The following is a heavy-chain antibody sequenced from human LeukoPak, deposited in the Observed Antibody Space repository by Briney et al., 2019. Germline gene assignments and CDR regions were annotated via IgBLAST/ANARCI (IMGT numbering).Heavy chain of an antibody. CDR1: GFTFSSYW. Sequence: GGSLRLSCAASGFTFSSYWMSWVRQAPGKGLEWVANIKQDGSEKYYVDSVKGRFTISRDNTKNSLYLQMNSLRAEDTAVYYCASLRLGSSRDIWGQGTMVTVSS. V-gene: IGHV3-7*01. CDR2: IKQDGSEK. CDR3: ASLRLGSSRDI. D-gene: IGHD2-2*01. J-gene: IGHJ3*02.